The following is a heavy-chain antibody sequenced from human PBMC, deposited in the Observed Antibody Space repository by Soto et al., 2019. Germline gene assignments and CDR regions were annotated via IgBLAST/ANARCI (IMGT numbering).Heavy chain of an antibody. Sequence: QVQLVQSGAEVKKPGASVKVSCKASGYTFTGYYMHWVRQAPGQGLEWMGWINPNSVGTNYAQKFQGRVTMTRDTSISTAYMELSRLRSDDTAVYYCARSPRAAAGAVDPWGQGTLVTVSS. CDR1: GYTFTGYY. CDR2: INPNSVGT. V-gene: IGHV1-2*02. J-gene: IGHJ5*02. D-gene: IGHD6-13*01. CDR3: ARSPRAAAGAVDP.